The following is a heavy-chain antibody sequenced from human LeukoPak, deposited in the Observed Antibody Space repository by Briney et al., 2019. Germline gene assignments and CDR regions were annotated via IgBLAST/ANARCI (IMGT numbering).Heavy chain of an antibody. J-gene: IGHJ4*02. V-gene: IGHV3-23*01. CDR1: GFTVSSNY. Sequence: PGGSLRLSCAASGFTVSSNYMSWVRQAAGKGLECVSAISGSGGSTYYADSVKGRFTISRDNSKNTLYLQMNSLRADDTTVYYCAKEGPYGSGSYYPDYWGQGTLVTVSS. D-gene: IGHD3-10*01. CDR3: AKEGPYGSGSYYPDY. CDR2: ISGSGGST.